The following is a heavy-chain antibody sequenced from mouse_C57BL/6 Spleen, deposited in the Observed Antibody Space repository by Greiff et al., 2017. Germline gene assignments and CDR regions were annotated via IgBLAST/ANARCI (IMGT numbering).Heavy chain of an antibody. Sequence: EVQLVESGPGLVKPSQSLSLTCSVTGYSITSGYYWNWIRQFPGNKLEWMGYISYDGSNNYNPSLKNRISITRDTSKNQFFLKLNSVTTEDTATYYCARGGSNSDYWGQGTTLTVSS. CDR1: GYSITSGYY. CDR3: ARGGSNSDY. V-gene: IGHV3-6*01. CDR2: ISYDGSN. J-gene: IGHJ2*01. D-gene: IGHD2-5*01.